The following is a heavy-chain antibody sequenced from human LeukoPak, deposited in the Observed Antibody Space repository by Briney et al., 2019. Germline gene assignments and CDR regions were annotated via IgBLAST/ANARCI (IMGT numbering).Heavy chain of an antibody. D-gene: IGHD1-26*01. CDR1: GFTFSTYS. V-gene: IGHV3-48*04. J-gene: IGHJ4*02. CDR2: LGRSGTTI. CDR3: ARGLRWELPFDY. Sequence: GGSLRLSCTASGFTFSTYSLNWVRQAPGMGLEWVSYLGRSGTTIYYADSVKGRFTISRDNAKNSLYLQMNSLRAEDTAVYYCARGLRWELPFDYWGQGTLVTVSS.